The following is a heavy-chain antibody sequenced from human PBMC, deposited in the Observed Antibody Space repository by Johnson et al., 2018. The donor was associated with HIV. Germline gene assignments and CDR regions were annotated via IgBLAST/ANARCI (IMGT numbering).Heavy chain of an antibody. CDR1: GFSFNNYY. CDR3: ARIRAAAVLDGFDI. D-gene: IGHD6-13*01. Sequence: QVQLVESGGGLVKPGGSLRLSCAASGFSFNNYYMSWIRQAPGKGLEWISYISGSGITIYHADSVKGRFTISRDNAKNSLYLQMNSLRAEYTAVYYCARIRAAAVLDGFDIWGQGTIVSVSS. V-gene: IGHV3-11*04. CDR2: ISGSGITI. J-gene: IGHJ3*02.